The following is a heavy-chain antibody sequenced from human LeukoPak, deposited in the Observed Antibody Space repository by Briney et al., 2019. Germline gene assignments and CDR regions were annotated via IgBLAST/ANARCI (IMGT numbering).Heavy chain of an antibody. V-gene: IGHV3-13*01. Sequence: PGGSLRLSCSASGFTFSNYDIHWVRQATGKGLEWVSAIGSSGDTYYIDFVKGRFTISRESAKNSLYLQMNSLRAEDTAVYYCVRQPDSARYGFDFWGQGTLVTVSS. J-gene: IGHJ4*02. CDR3: VRQPDSARYGFDF. D-gene: IGHD1-26*01. CDR1: GFTFSNYD. CDR2: IGSSGDT.